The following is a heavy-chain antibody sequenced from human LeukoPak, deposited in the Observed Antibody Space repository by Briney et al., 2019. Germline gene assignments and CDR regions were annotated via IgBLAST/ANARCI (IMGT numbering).Heavy chain of an antibody. J-gene: IGHJ4*02. Sequence: GGSLRLSCAASGFTVSSNYMSWVRQAPGKGLEWVSAISGSGGSTYYADSVKGRFTISRDNSKNTLYLQMNSLRAEDTAVYYCAKDQTVKRTYYYDSSGYSPFDYWGQGTLVTVSS. CDR1: GFTVSSNY. D-gene: IGHD3-22*01. CDR3: AKDQTVKRTYYYDSSGYSPFDY. CDR2: ISGSGGST. V-gene: IGHV3-23*01.